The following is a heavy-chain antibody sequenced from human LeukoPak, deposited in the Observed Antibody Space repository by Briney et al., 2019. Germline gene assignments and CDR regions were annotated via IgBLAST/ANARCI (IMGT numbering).Heavy chain of an antibody. D-gene: IGHD3-22*01. J-gene: IGHJ4*02. CDR2: LNHSGST. CDR3: ASKGDSSGYYYFDY. Sequence: SETLSLTCAVYGGSFSGYYWSWIRQPPGKGLEWIGELNHSGSTNYNPSLKSRVTISVDTSKNQFSLKLSSVTAADTAVYYCASKGDSSGYYYFDYWGQGTLVTVSS. CDR1: GGSFSGYY. V-gene: IGHV4-34*01.